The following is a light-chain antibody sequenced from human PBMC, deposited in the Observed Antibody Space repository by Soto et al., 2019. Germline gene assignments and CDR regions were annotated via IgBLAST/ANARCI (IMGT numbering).Light chain of an antibody. CDR1: QGISSS. Sequence: DIQLTQSPSFLSASVGDGVTITCRASQGISSSLAWYQQKRGKAPKLLIYAAITLRSGVPPRFSGSGSGTEFTLTISSLQPEDFATYYCQQLNSYPLTFGGGTQVEIK. CDR2: AAI. J-gene: IGKJ4*01. CDR3: QQLNSYPLT. V-gene: IGKV1-9*01.